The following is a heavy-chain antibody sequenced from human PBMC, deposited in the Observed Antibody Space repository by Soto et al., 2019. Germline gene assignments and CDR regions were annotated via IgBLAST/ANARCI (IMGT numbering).Heavy chain of an antibody. V-gene: IGHV1-69*13. CDR1: GGTFSSYA. D-gene: IGHD5-18*01. J-gene: IGHJ4*02. CDR2: IIPIFGTA. CDR3: ARDLSGGYSYGLRFDY. Sequence: SVKVSCKASGGTFSSYAISWVRQAPGQGLEWMGGIIPIFGTANYAQKFQGRVTITADESTSTAYMELSSLRSEDTAVYYCARDLSGGYSYGLRFDYWGQGTLVTVSS.